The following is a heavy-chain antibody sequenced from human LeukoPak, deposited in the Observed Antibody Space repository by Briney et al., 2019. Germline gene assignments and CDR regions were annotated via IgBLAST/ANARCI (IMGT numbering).Heavy chain of an antibody. CDR2: ISSSSSYI. J-gene: IGHJ4*02. V-gene: IGHV3-21*01. CDR3: AREVGRFLEWLPTYYFDY. CDR1: GFTFSSYS. Sequence: GGSLRLSCAASGFTFSSYSMNWVRQAPGKGLEWVSSISSSSSYIYYADSVKGRSTISRDNAKNSLYQQMNSLRAEDTAVYYCAREVGRFLEWLPTYYFDYWGQGTLVTVSS. D-gene: IGHD3-3*01.